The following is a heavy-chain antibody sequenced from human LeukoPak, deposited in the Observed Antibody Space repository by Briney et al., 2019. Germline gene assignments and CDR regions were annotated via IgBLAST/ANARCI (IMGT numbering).Heavy chain of an antibody. CDR3: ARGGDLGHDY. J-gene: IGHJ4*02. CDR1: GFTFSSYE. Sequence: QSGGSLRLSCAASGFTFSSYEMNWVRQAPGKGLEWVSYISSSGSTIYYADSVKGRFTISRDNAKNSLYLQMNSLRAEDTAVYYCARGGDLGHDYWGQGTQVTVSS. D-gene: IGHD3-3*01. CDR2: ISSSGSTI. V-gene: IGHV3-48*03.